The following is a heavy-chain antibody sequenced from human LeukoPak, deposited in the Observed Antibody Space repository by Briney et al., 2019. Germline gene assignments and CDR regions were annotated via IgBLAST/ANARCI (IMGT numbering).Heavy chain of an antibody. CDR2: IYHSGST. CDR1: GGSISSGSYY. Sequence: SETLSLTCTVSGGSISSGSYYWSWIRQPAGKGLEWIGSIYHSGSTYYNPSLKSRVTISVDTSKNQFSLKLSSVTAADTAVYYCGRLARRHPWTFFDDWGQGTLVTVSS. V-gene: IGHV4-39*07. D-gene: IGHD3-16*01. CDR3: GRLARRHPWTFFDD. J-gene: IGHJ4*02.